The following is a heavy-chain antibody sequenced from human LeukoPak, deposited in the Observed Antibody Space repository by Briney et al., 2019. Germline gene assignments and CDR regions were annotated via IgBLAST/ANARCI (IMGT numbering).Heavy chain of an antibody. V-gene: IGHV4-30-4*01. CDR2: IYYSGST. D-gene: IGHD3-3*01. CDR3: ARAIWSGYYLGVTAPYFDY. J-gene: IGHJ4*02. CDR1: GGSISSGDYY. Sequence: SETLSLTCTVSGGSISSGDYYWSWTRQPPGKGLEWIGYIYYSGSTFYNPSLKSRVTISVDTSKNQFSLKLSSVTAADTAVYYCARAIWSGYYLGVTAPYFDYWGQGTLVTVSS.